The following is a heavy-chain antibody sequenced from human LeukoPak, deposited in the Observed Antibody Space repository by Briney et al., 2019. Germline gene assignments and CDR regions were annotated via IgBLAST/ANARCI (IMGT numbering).Heavy chain of an antibody. V-gene: IGHV1-18*04. D-gene: IGHD3-10*01. CDR2: ISAYNGNT. CDR1: GYTFTGYY. CDR3: ARALWFGDPVHFDY. Sequence: ASVKVSCKASGYTFTGYYMHWVRQAPGQGREWMGWISAYNGNTNYAQKLQGRVTMTTDTSTSTAYMELRSLRSDDTAVYYCARALWFGDPVHFDYWGQGTLVTVSS. J-gene: IGHJ4*02.